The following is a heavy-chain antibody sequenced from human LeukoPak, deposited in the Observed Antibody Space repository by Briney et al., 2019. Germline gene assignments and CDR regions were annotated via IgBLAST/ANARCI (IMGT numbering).Heavy chain of an antibody. Sequence: GGSLRLSCAASGFTFSSYEMNWVRQAPGKGLEWVSYISSSGSTIYYADSVKGRFTISRDNAKNSLYLQMNSLRAEDTAVYYCARGLLVLRYLPYGMDVWGQGTTVTVSS. CDR3: ARGLLVLRYLPYGMDV. D-gene: IGHD3-9*01. CDR2: ISSSGSTI. J-gene: IGHJ6*02. CDR1: GFTFSSYE. V-gene: IGHV3-48*03.